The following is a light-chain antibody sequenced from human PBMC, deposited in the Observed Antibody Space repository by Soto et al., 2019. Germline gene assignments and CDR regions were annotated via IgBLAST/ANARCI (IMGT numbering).Light chain of an antibody. CDR2: WAS. V-gene: IGKV4-1*01. Sequence: DIVMTQSPDSLAVSLGERATINCKSSQSVLYSSNNENYLAWYQQKPGQPPKLLIYWASTRESGVPDRLSGSGSGTDFTLTISSLQAEDVAVYYCQQYYSTPPTFGPGTKVDI. CDR3: QQYYSTPPT. CDR1: QSVLYSSNNENY. J-gene: IGKJ3*01.